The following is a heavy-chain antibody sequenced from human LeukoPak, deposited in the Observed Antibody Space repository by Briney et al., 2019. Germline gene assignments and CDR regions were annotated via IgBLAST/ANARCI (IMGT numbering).Heavy chain of an antibody. D-gene: IGHD2-2*02. CDR3: ARGYCSSTSCYKLGDNWFDP. CDR2: INPSGGST. CDR1: GYTFTSYY. Sequence: ASVKVSCKASGYTFTSYYMHWVRQAPGQGLEWMGIINPSGGSTSYAQKFQGRVTMTRDMSTSTVYMELSSLISEDTAVYYCARGYCSSTSCYKLGDNWFDPWGQGTLVTVSS. J-gene: IGHJ5*02. V-gene: IGHV1-46*01.